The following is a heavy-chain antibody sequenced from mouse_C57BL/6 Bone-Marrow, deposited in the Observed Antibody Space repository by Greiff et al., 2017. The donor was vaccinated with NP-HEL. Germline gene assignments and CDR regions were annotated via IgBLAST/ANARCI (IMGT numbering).Heavy chain of an antibody. CDR2: IDPSDSYT. Sequence: QVQLQQPGAELVMPGASVKLSCKASGYTFTSYWMNWVKQRPGQGLEWIGEIDPSDSYTNYNQKFKGKSTLTVDKSSSTAYMPLSSLTSEDSAVYYCAREDYYGSSFDCDYEGQGTTLTVSS. J-gene: IGHJ2*01. CDR3: AREDYYGSSFDCDY. V-gene: IGHV1-69*01. CDR1: GYTFTSYW. D-gene: IGHD1-1*01.